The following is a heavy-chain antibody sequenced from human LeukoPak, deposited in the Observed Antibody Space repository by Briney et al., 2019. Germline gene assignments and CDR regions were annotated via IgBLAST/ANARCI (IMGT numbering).Heavy chain of an antibody. D-gene: IGHD5-24*01. J-gene: IGHJ4*02. Sequence: GGSLRLSCAASGFTFSRYALHWVRQAPGMGLEWVAVISYDGSNKYYADSVQGRFTISRDNSKNTLSLQMYSLRAEDTAVYYCASPGDDYNLWGYFDYWGQGTLVTVSS. CDR3: ASPGDDYNLWGYFDY. CDR1: GFTFSRYA. V-gene: IGHV3-30-3*01. CDR2: ISYDGSNK.